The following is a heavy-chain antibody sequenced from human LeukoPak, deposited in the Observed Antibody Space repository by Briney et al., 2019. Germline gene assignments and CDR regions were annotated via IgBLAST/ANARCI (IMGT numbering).Heavy chain of an antibody. J-gene: IGHJ6*02. CDR3: ARDQYYGSGSYYSPRPSYYYYYGMDV. CDR1: GFTFSSYS. CDR2: ISSSSSYI. V-gene: IGHV3-21*01. D-gene: IGHD3-10*01. Sequence: GGSLRLSCAASGFTFSSYSMNWVRQAPGKGLEWVSSISSSSSYIYYADSVEGRFTISRDNAKNSLYLQMNSLRAEDTAVYYCARDQYYGSGSYYSPRPSYYYYYGMDVWGQGTTVTVSS.